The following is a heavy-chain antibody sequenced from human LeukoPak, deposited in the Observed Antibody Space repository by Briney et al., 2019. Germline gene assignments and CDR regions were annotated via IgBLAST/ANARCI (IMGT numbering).Heavy chain of an antibody. CDR1: GFTFSSYA. Sequence: PGGSLRLSCAASGFTFSSYAMSWVRQAPGKGLEWVSAISGSGGSTYYADSVKGRFTISRDNSKNTLYLQMNSPRAEDTAVYYCAKDFSRGSGSRTVDYWGQGTLVPVSS. V-gene: IGHV3-23*01. CDR3: AKDFSRGSGSRTVDY. CDR2: ISGSGGST. D-gene: IGHD3-10*01. J-gene: IGHJ4*02.